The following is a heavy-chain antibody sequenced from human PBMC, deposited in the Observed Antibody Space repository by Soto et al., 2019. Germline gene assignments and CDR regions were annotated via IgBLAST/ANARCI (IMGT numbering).Heavy chain of an antibody. Sequence: PSETLSLTCAVYGGSFSGYYWSWIRQPPGKGLEWIGEINHSGSTNYNPSLKSRVTISVDTSKNQFSLKLSSVTAADTAVYYCARGGRRLQLYYFDYWGQGTLVTVSS. CDR3: ARGGRRLQLYYFDY. CDR1: GGSFSGYY. D-gene: IGHD5-12*01. CDR2: INHSGST. V-gene: IGHV4-34*01. J-gene: IGHJ4*02.